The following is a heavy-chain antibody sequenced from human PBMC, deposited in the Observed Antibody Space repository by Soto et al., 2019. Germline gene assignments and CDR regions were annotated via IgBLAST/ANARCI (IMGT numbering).Heavy chain of an antibody. CDR3: ARRYSYDYYYGMDV. CDR2: MNPNSGNT. V-gene: IGHV1-8*01. CDR1: GYTFTSDE. Sequence: QVQLVQSGAEVKKPGASVKVSCKASGYTFTSDEINWVRQATGQGLEWMGWMNPNSGNTGYAQKFQGRVTMTRNTSISTAYMELSSLRSEDTAVYYCARRYSYDYYYGMDVWGQGTTVTVSS. J-gene: IGHJ6*02. D-gene: IGHD5-18*01.